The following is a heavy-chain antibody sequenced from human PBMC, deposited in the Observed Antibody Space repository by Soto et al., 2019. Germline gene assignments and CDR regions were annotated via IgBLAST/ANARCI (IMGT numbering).Heavy chain of an antibody. CDR3: ARDDPVQIVPAAPRYYYYYGMDV. V-gene: IGHV4-34*01. D-gene: IGHD2-2*01. J-gene: IGHJ6*02. CDR1: GGSFSGYY. CDR2: INHSGST. Sequence: NPSETLALTCAVYGGSFSGYYCSGIRQPPGKGLEWIGEINHSGSTNYNPSLKSRVTISVDTSKNQFSLKLSSVTAADTAVYYCARDDPVQIVPAAPRYYYYYGMDVWGQGTTVTVSS.